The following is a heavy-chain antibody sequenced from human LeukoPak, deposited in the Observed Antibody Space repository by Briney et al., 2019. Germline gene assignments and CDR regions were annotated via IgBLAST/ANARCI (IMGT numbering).Heavy chain of an antibody. J-gene: IGHJ3*02. Sequence: GGSLRLSCAASGFTFSNAWMSWVRQAPGKGLEWVSAISGSGGSTYYADSVKGRFTISRDNSKNTLYLQMNSLRAEDTAVYYCAKGPKWLVRAFDIWGQGTMVTVSS. CDR1: GFTFSNAW. V-gene: IGHV3-23*01. CDR3: AKGPKWLVRAFDI. D-gene: IGHD6-19*01. CDR2: ISGSGGST.